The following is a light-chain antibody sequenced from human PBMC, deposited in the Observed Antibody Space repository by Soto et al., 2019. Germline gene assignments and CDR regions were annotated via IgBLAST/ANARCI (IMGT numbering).Light chain of an antibody. V-gene: IGKV3-15*01. CDR1: QSVGSN. Sequence: EIVLTQTPATLSLSPGERATLSCRASQSVGSNLAWYQQKPGQAPRLLIYGASTRATGIPARFSGGGSGTEFTLTISSLQSEDFAVYYCQQYKNGWAFGQGTKVDIK. J-gene: IGKJ1*01. CDR2: GAS. CDR3: QQYKNGWA.